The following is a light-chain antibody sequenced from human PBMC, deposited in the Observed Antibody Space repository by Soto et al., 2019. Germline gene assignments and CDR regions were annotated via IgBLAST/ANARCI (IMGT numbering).Light chain of an antibody. CDR2: SAS. CDR1: QALSNY. Sequence: DIQLTQSPSALSASVGDTVTITCRASQALSNYLAWYQQKPGKAPDLLIYSASTLQSGVPSRFSGSGSETEFSLTIRALQPEDFATYYCQQLSRYPLTFGGGTKVDI. J-gene: IGKJ4*01. CDR3: QQLSRYPLT. V-gene: IGKV1-9*01.